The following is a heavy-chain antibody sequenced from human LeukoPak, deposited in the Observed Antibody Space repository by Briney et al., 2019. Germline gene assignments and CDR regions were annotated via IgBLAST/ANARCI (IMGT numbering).Heavy chain of an antibody. V-gene: IGHV3-13*01. CDR1: GFTFSDYD. D-gene: IGHD1-1*01. CDR2: IGTAGDT. CDR3: ARVAKERVGGVYYFDY. Sequence: GGSLSLSCAASGFTFSDYDMHWVRQATGKGLEWVSAIGTAGDTYYTGSVKGRFTISRENAKNSLYPQMNSLRAGDTAVYYCARVAKERVGGVYYFDYWGQGTLVTVSS. J-gene: IGHJ4*02.